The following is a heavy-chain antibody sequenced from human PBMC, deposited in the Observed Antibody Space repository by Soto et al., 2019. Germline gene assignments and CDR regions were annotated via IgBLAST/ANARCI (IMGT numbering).Heavy chain of an antibody. D-gene: IGHD4-17*01. J-gene: IGHJ4*01. Sequence: SVTLSLTCTVSGGSISSGDYYWSWIRQPPGKGLEWIGYIYYSGSTYYNPSLKSRVTISVDTSKNQFSLKLSSVTAADTAVYYCARAHFGTVTLFDYWGHGTLVTVSS. V-gene: IGHV4-30-4*01. CDR1: GGSISSGDYY. CDR3: ARAHFGTVTLFDY. CDR2: IYYSGST.